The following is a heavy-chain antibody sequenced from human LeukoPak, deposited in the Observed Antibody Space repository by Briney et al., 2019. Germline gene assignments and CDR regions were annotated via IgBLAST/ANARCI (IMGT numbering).Heavy chain of an antibody. CDR3: ARGSNTLWFGELFPGSIDT. CDR1: SGSISSSNYY. J-gene: IGHJ5*02. CDR2: ISTIGST. D-gene: IGHD3-10*01. Sequence: SQTLSLTCTVSSGSISSSNYYWSWIRQPAGKGLEWIGRISTIGSTNYNPSLNSRVTISIDTSKNQFSLKLSSVTAADTAVYYCARGSNTLWFGELFPGSIDTWGQGTLVTVSS. V-gene: IGHV4-61*02.